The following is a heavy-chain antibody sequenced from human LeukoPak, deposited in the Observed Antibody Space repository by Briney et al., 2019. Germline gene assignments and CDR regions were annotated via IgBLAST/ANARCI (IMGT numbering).Heavy chain of an antibody. J-gene: IGHJ4*02. Sequence: ASVKVSCKASGYTFTSYGISWVRQAPGQGLEWMGWISAYNGNTNYAQKLQGRVTMTTDTSTSIAYMELRSLRSDDTAVYYCARDRGQWHPERYFDYWGQGTLVTVSS. CDR3: ARDRGQWHPERYFDY. V-gene: IGHV1-18*01. D-gene: IGHD6-19*01. CDR1: GYTFTSYG. CDR2: ISAYNGNT.